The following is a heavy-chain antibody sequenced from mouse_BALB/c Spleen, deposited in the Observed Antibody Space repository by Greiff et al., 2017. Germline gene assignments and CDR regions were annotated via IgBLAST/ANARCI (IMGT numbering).Heavy chain of an antibody. D-gene: IGHD2-4*01. CDR3: ARGYYYDYDWYFDV. CDR1: GFSLTSYG. CDR2: IWAGGST. Sequence: LVESGPGLVAPSQSLSITCTVSGFSLTSYGVHWVRQPPGKGLEWLGVIWAGGSTNYNSALMSRLSISKDNSKSQVFLKMNSLQTDDTAMYYCARGYYYDYDWYFDVWGAGTTVTVSS. V-gene: IGHV2-9*02. J-gene: IGHJ1*01.